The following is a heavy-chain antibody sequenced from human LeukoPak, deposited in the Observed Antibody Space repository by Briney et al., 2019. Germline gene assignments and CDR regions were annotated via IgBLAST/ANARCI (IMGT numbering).Heavy chain of an antibody. CDR3: ARGSIAAALGMGY. D-gene: IGHD6-13*01. CDR2: IYHSGST. J-gene: IGHJ4*02. Sequence: SETLSLTCTVSGGSISSGGYYWSWIRQPPGKGLEWIGYIYHSGSTYYNPSLKSRVTISVDRSKNQFSLKLSSVTAADTAVYYCARGSIAAALGMGYWGQGTLVTVSS. V-gene: IGHV4-30-2*01. CDR1: GGSISSGGYY.